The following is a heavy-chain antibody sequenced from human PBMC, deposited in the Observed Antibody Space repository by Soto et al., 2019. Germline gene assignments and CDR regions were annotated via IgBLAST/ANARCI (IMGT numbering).Heavy chain of an antibody. J-gene: IGHJ4*02. CDR1: GFTFDDYA. CDR3: ATGYCSGGSCLKTFDY. V-gene: IGHV3-9*01. D-gene: IGHD2-15*01. Sequence: PGGSLRLSCAASGFTFDDYAMHWVRQAPGKGLEWVSGISWNSGSIGYADSVKGRFTISRDNAKNSLYLQMNSLRAEDTALYYCATGYCSGGSCLKTFDYWGQGTLVTVS. CDR2: ISWNSGSI.